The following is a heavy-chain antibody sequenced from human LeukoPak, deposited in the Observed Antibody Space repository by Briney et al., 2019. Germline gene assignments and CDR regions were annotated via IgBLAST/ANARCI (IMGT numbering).Heavy chain of an antibody. D-gene: IGHD4-11*01. Sequence: GASVKVSCKASGYTFTIYGITWVRQAPGQGLEWMGWISAYNGNTNYAQKLQGRVTMTTDTSTSTAYMELRSLTSDDTAVYYCATASQYSLPFDYWGQGTLVTVSS. CDR3: ATASQYSLPFDY. CDR1: GYTFTIYG. J-gene: IGHJ4*02. CDR2: ISAYNGNT. V-gene: IGHV1-18*01.